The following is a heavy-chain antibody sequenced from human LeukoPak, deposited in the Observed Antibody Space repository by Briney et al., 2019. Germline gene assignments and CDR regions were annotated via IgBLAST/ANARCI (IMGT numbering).Heavy chain of an antibody. J-gene: IGHJ4*02. CDR1: GFTFSSYS. D-gene: IGHD1-1*01. Sequence: GESLRLSCAASGFTFSSYSMNWVRQAPGKGLEWVSYISSSGSYIYYADSMKGRFTISRNNAQNSLYLQMNSLRADDSAVYYCARDLSQGATTDTLGYFDYWGQGALVTVSS. V-gene: IGHV3-21*01. CDR3: ARDLSQGATTDTLGYFDY. CDR2: ISSSGSYI.